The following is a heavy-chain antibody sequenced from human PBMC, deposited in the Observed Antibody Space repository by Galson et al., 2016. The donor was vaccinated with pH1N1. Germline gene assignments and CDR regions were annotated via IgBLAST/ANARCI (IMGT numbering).Heavy chain of an antibody. CDR1: GFTFSSYS. CDR3: ARVNQYYYYGMDV. Sequence: SLRLSCAASGFTFSSYSMNWVRQAPGKGLEWVSYISSSSSTIYYADSVKGRFTISRDNAKNSLDLQMNSLRVEDTAVYYCARVNQYYYYGMDVWGQGTTDTVSS. D-gene: IGHD1-14*01. V-gene: IGHV3-48*01. CDR2: ISSSSSTI. J-gene: IGHJ6*02.